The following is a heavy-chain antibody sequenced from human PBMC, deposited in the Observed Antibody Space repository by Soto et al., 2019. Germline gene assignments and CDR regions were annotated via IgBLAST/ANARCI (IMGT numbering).Heavy chain of an antibody. CDR2: ISPYNGDT. J-gene: IGHJ5*02. V-gene: IGHV1-18*01. Sequence: QVQLVQSGAEVKKPGASVKVSCKTSGYNFISYGIMWVRQAPGQGLEWMGWISPYNGDTNYAQKNQDRIIMTTDTSTSTAHMELRSLRSDDTAVYYCAKEGGSYAGWFDPWGQGTLVTVSS. D-gene: IGHD1-26*01. CDR1: GYNFISYG. CDR3: AKEGGSYAGWFDP.